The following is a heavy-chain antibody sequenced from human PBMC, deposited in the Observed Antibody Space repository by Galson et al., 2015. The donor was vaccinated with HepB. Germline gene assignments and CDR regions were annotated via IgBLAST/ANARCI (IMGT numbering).Heavy chain of an antibody. J-gene: IGHJ4*02. Sequence: LRLSCAASGFTFSHAWMNWVRQAPGMGLDWVGRIKNKADGGTADYAAPAKGRCTISRDDSEDTLYLQMNSLATEDTGVYYCTTDGGGRGGEYVLWGQGTLVIVSS. CDR3: TTDGGGRGGEYVL. V-gene: IGHV3-15*07. D-gene: IGHD2/OR15-2a*01. CDR2: IKNKADGGTA. CDR1: GFTFSHAW.